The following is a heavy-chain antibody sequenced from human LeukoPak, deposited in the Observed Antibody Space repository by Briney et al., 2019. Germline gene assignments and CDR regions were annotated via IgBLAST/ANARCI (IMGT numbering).Heavy chain of an antibody. CDR3: TTDPQQWLVPLDY. CDR2: IKNKTDGGTT. V-gene: IGHV3-15*01. Sequence: PGGSLRLSCAASGFTFSNAWMSWVRQAPGKGLEWVGRIKNKTDGGTTNYAAPVKGRFTISRDDSKNTLYLQMNSLKTEDTAVYYCTTDPQQWLVPLDYWGQGTLVTVSS. CDR1: GFTFSNAW. J-gene: IGHJ4*02. D-gene: IGHD6-19*01.